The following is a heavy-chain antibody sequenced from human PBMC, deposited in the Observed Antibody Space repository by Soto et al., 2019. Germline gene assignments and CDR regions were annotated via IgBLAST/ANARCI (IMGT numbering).Heavy chain of an antibody. CDR2: IHSGGDT. Sequence: GGSLRLSCVVSGFIVSAKYMSWVRQAPGRGLEWVSVIHSGGDTYYADSVKGRFIISRDNSKNTLFLQMDSLRAEDTAVYFCARLDFVDDYWGQGTLVTVSS. V-gene: IGHV3-66*01. D-gene: IGHD5-12*01. CDR3: ARLDFVDDY. CDR1: GFIVSAKY. J-gene: IGHJ4*02.